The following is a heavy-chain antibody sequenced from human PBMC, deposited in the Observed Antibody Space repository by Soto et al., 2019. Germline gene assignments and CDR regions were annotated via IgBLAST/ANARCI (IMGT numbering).Heavy chain of an antibody. CDR1: GYSFTSYW. CDR2: IYPGDSDT. J-gene: IGHJ4*02. D-gene: IGHD6-13*01. V-gene: IGHV5-51*01. CDR3: ARHRGLAAAGTRFDY. Sequence: PGESLKISCQGSGYSFTSYWIGWVRQMPGKGLEWMGIIYPGDSDTRYSPSFQGQVTISADKSISTAYLQWSSLKASDTAMYYCARHRGLAAAGTRFDYWGQGTLVTVSS.